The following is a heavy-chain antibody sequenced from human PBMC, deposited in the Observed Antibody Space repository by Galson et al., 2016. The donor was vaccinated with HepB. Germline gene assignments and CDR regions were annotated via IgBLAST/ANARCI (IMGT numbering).Heavy chain of an antibody. CDR1: GFTFSRYG. Sequence: SLRLSCAASGFTFSRYGMHWVRQAPGKELEWLSVISNDGSLYADPVKGRFTVSRDNSKNAQYLQMNSLRPEDTAVYYCAKDADFGGIDDYWGQGTLVIVSS. CDR3: AKDADFGGIDDY. CDR2: ISNDGS. V-gene: IGHV3-30*18. J-gene: IGHJ4*02. D-gene: IGHD4-23*01.